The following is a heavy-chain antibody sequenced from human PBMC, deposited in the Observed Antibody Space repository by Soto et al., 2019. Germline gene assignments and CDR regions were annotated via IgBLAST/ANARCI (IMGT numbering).Heavy chain of an antibody. J-gene: IGHJ6*02. CDR2: INHSGST. V-gene: IGHV4-34*01. CDR1: GGSFSGYY. Sequence: QVQLQQWGAGLLKPSETLSLTCAVYGGSFSGYYWSWIRQPPGKGLEWIGEINHSGSTHYNPTLKIRVTISVDTSKNQFSLKLSSVTAAAPAVYYCASHYYYYYCMDVWGQGTTVTVSS. CDR3: ASHYYYYYCMDV.